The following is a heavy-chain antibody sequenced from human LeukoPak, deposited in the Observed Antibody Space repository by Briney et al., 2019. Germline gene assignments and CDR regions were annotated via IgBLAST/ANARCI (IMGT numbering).Heavy chain of an antibody. J-gene: IGHJ4*02. V-gene: IGHV3-21*01. CDR2: ISSSSSYI. CDR1: GFTFSSYS. Sequence: PGGSLRLSCAASGFTFSSYSMNWVRKAPGKGLEWVSSISSSSSYIYYADSVKGRFTISRDNAKNSLYLQMNSLRAEDTAVYYCARDMLLVGPYFDYWGQGTLVTVSS. D-gene: IGHD2-8*02. CDR3: ARDMLLVGPYFDY.